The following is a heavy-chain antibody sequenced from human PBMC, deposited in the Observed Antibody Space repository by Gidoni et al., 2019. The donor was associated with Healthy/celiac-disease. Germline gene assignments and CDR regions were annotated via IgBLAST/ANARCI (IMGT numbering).Heavy chain of an antibody. J-gene: IGHJ4*02. D-gene: IGHD3-10*01. CDR1: GSTFTSYG. CDR2: IRAYNCNT. Sequence: QVQLVQSGAEAKKTGAAVKVSCKASGSTFTSYGISWVRQAPGQGLEWMGWIRAYNCNTNYSQKLQGRVTMTTDTSTSTAYMELRSLRSDGTAVYYWARLSGPPTHRLDYWGQGTLVTVSS. CDR3: ARLSGPPTHRLDY. V-gene: IGHV1-18*04.